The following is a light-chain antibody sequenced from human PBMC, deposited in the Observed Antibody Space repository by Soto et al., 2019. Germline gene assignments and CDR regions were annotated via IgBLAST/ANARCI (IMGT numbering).Light chain of an antibody. CDR1: QDINNS. J-gene: IGKJ3*01. V-gene: IGKV1-33*01. Sequence: DIQMTQSPSSLSASVGDRVTITCQASQDINNSLNWYQQKPGKAPKLLIYEASNLETGVPSGFSGSGSGTDLSFTINSLQPEDIATYYCQQYDNLPFTFGPGTKVDIK. CDR2: EAS. CDR3: QQYDNLPFT.